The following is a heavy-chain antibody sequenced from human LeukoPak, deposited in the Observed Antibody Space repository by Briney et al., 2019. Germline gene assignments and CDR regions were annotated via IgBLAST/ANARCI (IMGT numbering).Heavy chain of an antibody. CDR2: INHSGST. Sequence: SETLSLTCAVYGGSFSGYYWSWIRQPPGKGLEWIGEINHSGSTNYNPSLKSRVTISVDTSKNQFSLKLSSVTAADTAVYYCARQDCSGGSCFFDIWGQGTMVTVSS. CDR3: ARQDCSGGSCFFDI. J-gene: IGHJ3*02. V-gene: IGHV4-34*01. D-gene: IGHD2-15*01. CDR1: GGSFSGYY.